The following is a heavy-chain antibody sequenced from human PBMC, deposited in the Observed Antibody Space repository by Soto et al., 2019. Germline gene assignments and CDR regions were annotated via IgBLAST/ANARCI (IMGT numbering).Heavy chain of an antibody. D-gene: IGHD2-21*02. CDR1: GGSISSGGYY. CDR3: ARDVAVYCGGDCYYFDY. CDR2: IYYSGST. Sequence: PSETLSLTCTVSGGSISSGGYYWSRIRQHPGKGLEWIGYIYYSGSTYYNPSLKSRVTISVDTSKNQFSLKLSSVTAADTAVYYCARDVAVYCGGDCYYFDYWGQGTLVTV. V-gene: IGHV4-31*03. J-gene: IGHJ4*02.